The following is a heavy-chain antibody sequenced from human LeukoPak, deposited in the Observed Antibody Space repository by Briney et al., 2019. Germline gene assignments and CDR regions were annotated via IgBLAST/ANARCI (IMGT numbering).Heavy chain of an antibody. CDR3: ARHGSSGLRVWFDP. CDR1: GGSISSSSYY. CDR2: IYYSGST. V-gene: IGHV4-39*01. D-gene: IGHD6-19*01. Sequence: PSETLSLTCTVSGGSISSSSYYWGWIRQPPGKGLEWIGSIYYSGSTYYNVSLKSRGTISVDTSKNQFSLKLSFVTAADTAVYYCARHGSSGLRVWFDPWGQGTLVTVSS. J-gene: IGHJ5*02.